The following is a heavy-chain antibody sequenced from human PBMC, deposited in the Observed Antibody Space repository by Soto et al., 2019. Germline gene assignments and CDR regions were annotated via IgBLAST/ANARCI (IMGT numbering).Heavy chain of an antibody. CDR2: IMPVFHTT. CDR1: GGTFNNFA. Sequence: QVQLVQSGAEVKKPGSSVKVSCQASGGTFNNFAFTWVRQAPGQGLEWLGGIMPVFHTTNIAQTFQDRITDTADDFTTTVYMEMTSLRYDDTAVYYCATATISPVSATLYHYGMDVWGQGTTVTVSS. V-gene: IGHV1-69*01. CDR3: ATATISPVSATLYHYGMDV. D-gene: IGHD6-25*01. J-gene: IGHJ6*02.